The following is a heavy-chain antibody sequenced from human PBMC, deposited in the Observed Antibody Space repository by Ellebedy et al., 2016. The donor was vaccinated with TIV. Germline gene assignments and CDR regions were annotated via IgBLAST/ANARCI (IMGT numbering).Heavy chain of an antibody. D-gene: IGHD2-15*01. CDR3: ARDPTPRYYYYSMDV. CDR1: GYTFTSYG. V-gene: IGHV1-18*01. J-gene: IGHJ6*02. CDR2: ISAYNGNT. Sequence: ASVKVSXXASGYTFTSYGISWVRQAPGQGLEWMGWISAYNGNTNYAQKLQGRVTMTTDTSTSTAYMELRSLRSDDTAVYYCARDPTPRYYYYSMDVWGQGTTVTVSS.